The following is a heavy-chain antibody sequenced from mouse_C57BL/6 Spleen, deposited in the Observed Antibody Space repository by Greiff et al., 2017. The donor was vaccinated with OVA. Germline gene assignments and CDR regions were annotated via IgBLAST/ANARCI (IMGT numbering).Heavy chain of an antibody. CDR3: ARANYSNTWFAY. Sequence: EVKVEESGGGLVKPGGSLKLSCAASGFTFSSYAMSWVRQTPEKRLEWVATISDGGSYTYYPDNVKGRFTISRDNAKNNLYLQMSHLKSEDTAMYYCARANYSNTWFAYWGQGTLVTVSA. CDR2: ISDGGSYT. D-gene: IGHD2-5*01. V-gene: IGHV5-4*03. J-gene: IGHJ3*01. CDR1: GFTFSSYA.